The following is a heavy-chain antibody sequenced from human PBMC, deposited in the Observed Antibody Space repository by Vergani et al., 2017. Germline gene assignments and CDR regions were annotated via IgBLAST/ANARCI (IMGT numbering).Heavy chain of an antibody. D-gene: IGHD4-17*01. Sequence: QITLKESGPTLVKPTQTLTLTCTFSGFSLSTSGVGVGWIRQPPGKALEWLALIYWDDDKRYSPSLKCRLTITKDTSKNQVVLTMTNMDPVDTATYYCAHRSTVTTGGAFDIWGQGTMVTVSS. J-gene: IGHJ3*02. CDR1: GFSLSTSGVG. CDR2: IYWDDDK. V-gene: IGHV2-5*02. CDR3: AHRSTVTTGGAFDI.